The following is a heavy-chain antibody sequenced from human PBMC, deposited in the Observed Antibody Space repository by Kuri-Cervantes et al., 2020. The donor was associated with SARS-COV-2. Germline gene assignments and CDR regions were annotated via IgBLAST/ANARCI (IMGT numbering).Heavy chain of an antibody. V-gene: IGHV3-30-3*01. J-gene: IGHJ3*02. CDR1: GFTFSSYA. CDR2: ISYDGSNK. Sequence: GGSLRLSCAASGFTFSSYAMSWVRQAPGKGLERVAVISYDGSNKYYADSVKGRFTISRDNSKNTLYLQMNSLRAEDTAVYYCARDRVVEAFDIWGQGTMVTVSS. D-gene: IGHD2-15*01. CDR3: ARDRVVEAFDI.